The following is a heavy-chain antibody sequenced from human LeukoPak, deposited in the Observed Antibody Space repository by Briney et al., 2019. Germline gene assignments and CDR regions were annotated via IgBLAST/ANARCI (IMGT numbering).Heavy chain of an antibody. Sequence: GGSLRLSCAASGFTFSSYGMHWLRQAPGKGLEWVAAIWYDGNNKYYADSVKGRFAISRDNSQNTLYLQMNSLRAEDTAVYYCAREPPNSDWGQGTLVTVSS. CDR2: IWYDGNNK. CDR1: GFTFSSYG. D-gene: IGHD1-1*01. J-gene: IGHJ4*02. V-gene: IGHV3-33*01. CDR3: AREPPNSD.